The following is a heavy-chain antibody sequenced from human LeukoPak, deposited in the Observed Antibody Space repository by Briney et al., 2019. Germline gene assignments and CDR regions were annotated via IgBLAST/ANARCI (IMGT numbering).Heavy chain of an antibody. CDR2: INPNSGGT. Sequence: ASVTVSCKASGYTFTDFYMHWLRQAPGQGLEWMGWINPNSGGTNYAQKFQGSVTMTRDTSIRTAYMELSRLRSDDTAVYFCASGAERGTGVVYFDSWGQGPLVTVSS. CDR3: ASGAERGTGVVYFDS. J-gene: IGHJ4*02. V-gene: IGHV1-2*02. D-gene: IGHD7-27*01. CDR1: GYTFTDFY.